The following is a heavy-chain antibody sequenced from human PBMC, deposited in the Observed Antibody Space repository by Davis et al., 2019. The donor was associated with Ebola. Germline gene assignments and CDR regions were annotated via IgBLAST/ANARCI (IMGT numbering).Heavy chain of an antibody. CDR1: GGSISSYY. D-gene: IGHD2-21*02. J-gene: IGHJ1*01. Sequence: PSETLSLTCTVSGGSISSYYWSWIRQPPGKGLEWIGYIYYSGSTNYNPSLKSRVTISVDTSKNQFSLKLSSVTAADTAVYYCARDGAYCGGDCYSGYFQHWGQGTLVTVSS. CDR2: IYYSGST. CDR3: ARDGAYCGGDCYSGYFQH. V-gene: IGHV4-59*01.